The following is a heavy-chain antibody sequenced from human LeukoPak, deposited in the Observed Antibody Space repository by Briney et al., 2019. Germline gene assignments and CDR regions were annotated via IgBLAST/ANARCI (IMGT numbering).Heavy chain of an antibody. CDR2: IYYSGST. Sequence: SETLSLTCTVSGGSISSSSYYWGWIRQPPGKGLEWIGSIYYSGSTYYNPSLKSRVTISVDTSKNQFSLKLSSVTAADTAVYYCATLPRFWSGYYRDYWGQGTLVTVSS. CDR1: GGSISSSSYY. D-gene: IGHD3-3*01. V-gene: IGHV4-39*01. CDR3: ATLPRFWSGYYRDY. J-gene: IGHJ4*02.